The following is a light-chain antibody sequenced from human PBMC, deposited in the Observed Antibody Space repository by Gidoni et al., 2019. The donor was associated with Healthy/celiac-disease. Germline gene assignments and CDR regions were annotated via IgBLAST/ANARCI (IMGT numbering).Light chain of an antibody. CDR3: QQRSNWPPGVT. Sequence: ELVLTQSQATLSLSPGERAPLSCRASQSVSSYLAWYHQKPGQAPRLHIYDASNRATGIPARFSGSGSGTDFTLTISSLEPEDFAVYYCQQRSNWPPGVTFGGGTKVEIK. CDR2: DAS. CDR1: QSVSSY. J-gene: IGKJ4*01. V-gene: IGKV3-11*01.